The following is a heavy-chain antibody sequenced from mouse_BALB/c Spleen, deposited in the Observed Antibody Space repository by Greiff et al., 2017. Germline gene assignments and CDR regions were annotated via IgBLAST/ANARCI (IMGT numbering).Heavy chain of an antibody. V-gene: IGHV2-9*02. CDR2: IWAGGST. Sequence: VKLVESGPGLVAPSQSLSITCTVSGFSLTSYGVHWVRQPPGKGLEWLGVIWAGGSTIYNSALMSRLSISKDNSKSQVFLKMNSLQTDDTAMYYCARDRGNPDYWGQGTTLTVSS. D-gene: IGHD2-1*01. CDR3: ARDRGNPDY. CDR1: GFSLTSYG. J-gene: IGHJ2*01.